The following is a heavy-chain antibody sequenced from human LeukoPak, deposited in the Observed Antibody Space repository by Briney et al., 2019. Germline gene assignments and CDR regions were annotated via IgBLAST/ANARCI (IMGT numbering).Heavy chain of an antibody. CDR2: IGHDGNNK. CDR3: AKDLYYYFDY. V-gene: IGHV3-30*02. D-gene: IGHD1-26*01. J-gene: IGHJ4*02. CDR1: GFIFTSYG. Sequence: PGGSPRLSCAASGFIFTSYGMHWVRQAPGKGLEWVAFIGHDGNNKYYADSVKGRFTISRDNSKNTLYLQMNSLRAEDTAVYYCAKDLYYYFDYWGQGTLVTVSS.